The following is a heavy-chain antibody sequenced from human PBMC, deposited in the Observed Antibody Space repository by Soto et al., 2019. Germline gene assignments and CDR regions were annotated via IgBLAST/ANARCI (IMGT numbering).Heavy chain of an antibody. V-gene: IGHV3-23*01. CDR3: AKGLLNGRWYAAD. J-gene: IGHJ4*02. CDR1: EFTFSTCV. D-gene: IGHD6-13*01. CDR2: ITKTGDT. Sequence: EVHLLESGGVLVQPGESLRLSCETSEFTFSTCVMTWVRQPPGKGLDWVSVITKTGDTDYADSVKGRFTISRDNSKNTVYLQMNSLRAEDTAVYYCAKGLLNGRWYAADWGQGSLVTVSS.